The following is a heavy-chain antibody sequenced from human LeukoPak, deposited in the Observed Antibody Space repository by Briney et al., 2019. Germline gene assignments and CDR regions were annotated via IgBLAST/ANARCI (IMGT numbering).Heavy chain of an antibody. D-gene: IGHD2-2*01. J-gene: IGHJ4*02. CDR2: IRYDGSNK. CDR3: ARDDSVVVPAAMGEMLDY. Sequence: GGSLRLSCAASGFTFSSYGMHWVRQAPGKGLEWVAFIRYDGSNKYYADSVKGRFTISRDNAENTLYLQMNSLRAEDTAVYYCARDDSVVVPAAMGEMLDYWGQGTLVTVSS. CDR1: GFTFSSYG. V-gene: IGHV3-30*02.